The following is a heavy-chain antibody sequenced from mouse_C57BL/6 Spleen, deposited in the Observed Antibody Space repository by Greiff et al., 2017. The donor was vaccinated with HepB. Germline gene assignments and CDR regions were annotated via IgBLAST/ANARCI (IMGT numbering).Heavy chain of an antibody. Sequence: EVQGVESGGGLVKPGGSLKLSCAASGFTFSDYGMHWVRQAPEKGLEWVAYISSGSSTIYYADTVKGRFTISRDNAKNTLFLQMTSLRSEDTAMYYCARGGYYYGSSDYFDYWGQGTTLTVSS. CDR2: ISSGSSTI. V-gene: IGHV5-17*01. J-gene: IGHJ2*01. D-gene: IGHD1-1*01. CDR3: ARGGYYYGSSDYFDY. CDR1: GFTFSDYG.